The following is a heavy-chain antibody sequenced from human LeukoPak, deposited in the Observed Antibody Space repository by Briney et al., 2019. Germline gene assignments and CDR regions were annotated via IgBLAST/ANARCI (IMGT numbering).Heavy chain of an antibody. D-gene: IGHD6-6*01. J-gene: IGHJ6*03. Sequence: PSETLSLTCTVSGGSISSSSYYWGWIRQPPGKGLEWIGYIYYSGSTNYNPSLKSRVTISVDTSKNQFSLKLSSVTAADTAVYYCARARYSSSSRYYYYYYMDVWGKGTTVIVSS. CDR3: ARARYSSSSRYYYYYYMDV. CDR1: GGSISSSSYY. V-gene: IGHV4-61*05. CDR2: IYYSGST.